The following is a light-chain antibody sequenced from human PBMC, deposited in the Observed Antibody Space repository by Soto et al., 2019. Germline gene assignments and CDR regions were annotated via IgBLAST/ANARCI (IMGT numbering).Light chain of an antibody. J-gene: IGLJ1*01. V-gene: IGLV2-11*01. Sequence: QSVLTQPRSVSGSPGQSVTISCTGTSSDVGAFNYVSWYQQHPGKAPKFMIYDVSKRPSGVPDRFSGSKSGNTACLTISGLQAEDEADYYCCSYAGTYKVFGTGTKLTVL. CDR2: DVS. CDR1: SSDVGAFNY. CDR3: CSYAGTYKV.